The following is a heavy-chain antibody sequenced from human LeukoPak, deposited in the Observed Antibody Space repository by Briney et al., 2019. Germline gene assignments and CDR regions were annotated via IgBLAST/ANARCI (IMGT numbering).Heavy chain of an antibody. D-gene: IGHD3-22*01. Sequence: ASVKVSCKASGYTFTSYYMHWVRQAPGQGLEWMGIINPSGGSTSYAQKFQGRVTMTRDTSTSTVYMELSSLRSEDTAVYYCARGGDSSGYPGNAFDIWGQGTMVTVSS. CDR3: ARGGDSSGYPGNAFDI. J-gene: IGHJ3*02. CDR1: GYTFTSYY. CDR2: INPSGGST. V-gene: IGHV1-46*01.